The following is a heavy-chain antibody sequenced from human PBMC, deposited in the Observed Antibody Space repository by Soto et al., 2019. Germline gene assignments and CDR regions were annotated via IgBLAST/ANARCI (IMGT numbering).Heavy chain of an antibody. Sequence: GASVKVSCKASGYTFTSYAMHWVRQAPGQRLEWMGWINAGNGNTKYSQKFQGRVTITRDTSASTAYMELSSLRSEDTAVYYCARALGYCRGGSCYSEGAGWSDPWGQGTLVTVSS. CDR1: GYTFTSYA. CDR3: ARALGYCRGGSCYSEGAGWSDP. CDR2: INAGNGNT. J-gene: IGHJ5*02. V-gene: IGHV1-3*01. D-gene: IGHD2-15*01.